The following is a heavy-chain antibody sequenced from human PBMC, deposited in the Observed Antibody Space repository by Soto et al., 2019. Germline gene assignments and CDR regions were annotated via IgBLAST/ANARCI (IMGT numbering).Heavy chain of an antibody. CDR1: GYANTSCD. CDR3: ARRWRVVVPAYYYYMNV. CDR2: MNPNSGNT. D-gene: IGHD2-2*01. Sequence: ASAKVSCEDSGYANTSCDSSWVRQAAGQGLEWMGWMNPNSGNTGYAQKFQGRVTMTRNTSISTAYMELSSLRSEDTAVYYCARRWRVVVPAYYYYMNVWGKGITATVS. J-gene: IGHJ6*03. V-gene: IGHV1-8*01.